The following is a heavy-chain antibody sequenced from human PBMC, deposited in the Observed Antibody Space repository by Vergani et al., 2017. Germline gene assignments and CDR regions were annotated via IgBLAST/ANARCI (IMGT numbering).Heavy chain of an antibody. Sequence: QVQLVQSGAEVKKPGSSVKVSCKASGGTFSSYAISWVRQAPGQGLEWMGGFDPEDGETIYAQKFQGRVTMTEDTSTETAYMERSSLRSEDTAVYYCATVPRLWFGELYRGMSWFDPWGQGTLVTVSS. CDR2: FDPEDGET. CDR1: GGTFSSYA. J-gene: IGHJ5*02. D-gene: IGHD3-10*01. CDR3: ATVPRLWFGELYRGMSWFDP. V-gene: IGHV1-24*01.